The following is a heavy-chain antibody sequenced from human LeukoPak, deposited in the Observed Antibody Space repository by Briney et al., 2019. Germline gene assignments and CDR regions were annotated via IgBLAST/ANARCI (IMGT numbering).Heavy chain of an antibody. CDR1: GGTFSSYA. CDR3: ARDILTGYYNPGDY. Sequence: GASVKVSCKASGGTFSSYAISWVRQAPGQGLEWMGRIIPILGIANYAQKFQGRVTITADKSTSTAYMELSSLRSEDTAVYYCARDILTGYYNPGDYWGQGALVTVSS. CDR2: IIPILGIA. D-gene: IGHD3-9*01. J-gene: IGHJ4*02. V-gene: IGHV1-69*04.